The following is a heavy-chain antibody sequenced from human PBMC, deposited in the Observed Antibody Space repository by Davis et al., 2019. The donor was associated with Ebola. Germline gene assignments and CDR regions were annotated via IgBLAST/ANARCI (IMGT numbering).Heavy chain of an antibody. CDR1: GFSINSYS. CDR3: ARDSTVYFDWLTNYYYGMDV. V-gene: IGHV3-23*01. Sequence: GESLKISCAASGFSINSYSMGWVRQSPGKGLEWVSVISVSGASTYYADFVKGRFIISRDNSKNTLDLQMNSLRAEDTAVYYCARDSTVYFDWLTNYYYGMDVWGQGTTVTVSS. D-gene: IGHD3-9*01. CDR2: ISVSGAST. J-gene: IGHJ6*02.